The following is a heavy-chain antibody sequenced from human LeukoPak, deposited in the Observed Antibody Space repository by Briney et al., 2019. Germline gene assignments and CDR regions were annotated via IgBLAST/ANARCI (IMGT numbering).Heavy chain of an antibody. D-gene: IGHD2-15*01. J-gene: IGHJ4*02. V-gene: IGHV4-59*08. Sequence: PSETLSLTCTVSGGSISSYYWSWIRQPPGKGLEWIGYIYYSGSTYYNPSLKSRVTISVDTSKNQFSLKLSSVTAADTAVYYCARHEEAIVVVVVPTYFDYWGQGTLVTVSS. CDR3: ARHEEAIVVVVVPTYFDY. CDR1: GGSISSYY. CDR2: IYYSGST.